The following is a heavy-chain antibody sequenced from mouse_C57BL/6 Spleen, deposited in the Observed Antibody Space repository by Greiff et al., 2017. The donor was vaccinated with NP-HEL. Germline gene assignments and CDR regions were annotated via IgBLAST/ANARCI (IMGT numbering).Heavy chain of an antibody. Sequence: EVKLMESGGGLVKPGGSLKLSCAASGFTFSSYAMSWVRQTPEKRLEWVATISDGGSYTYYPDNVKGRFTISRDNAKNNLYLQMSHLKSEDTAMYYCARDLGFYYWGQGTTLTVSS. CDR2: ISDGGSYT. CDR3: ARDLGFYY. D-gene: IGHD4-1*01. J-gene: IGHJ2*01. V-gene: IGHV5-4*01. CDR1: GFTFSSYA.